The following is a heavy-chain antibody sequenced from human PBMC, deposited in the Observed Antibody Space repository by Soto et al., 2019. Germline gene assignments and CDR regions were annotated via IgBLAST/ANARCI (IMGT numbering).Heavy chain of an antibody. V-gene: IGHV3-23*01. CDR1: GFSFSIYA. CDR3: AKGTLGYCTNGVCYTWDY. J-gene: IGHJ4*02. CDR2: ISGSGGTT. Sequence: GGSLRLSCAASGFSFSIYAVSWVRQAPGNGLERVSGISGSGGTTIYADSVKGRFTISRDNSKSTVYLQMNSLRAEDTAVYYCAKGTLGYCTNGVCYTWDYWGQGTLVTVSS. D-gene: IGHD2-8*01.